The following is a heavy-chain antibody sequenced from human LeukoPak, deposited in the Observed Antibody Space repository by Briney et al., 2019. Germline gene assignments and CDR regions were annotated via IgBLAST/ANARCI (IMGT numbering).Heavy chain of an antibody. J-gene: IGHJ5*02. CDR1: GFTFSSYA. Sequence: GGSLRLSCAASGFTFSSYAMSWVRQAPGKGLEWVSAISGSGGSTYYADSVKGRFTISRDNSKNTLYLQMNSLRAEDTAVYYCAKVTGQSWLPRRYRGWFDPWGQGTLVTVSS. V-gene: IGHV3-23*01. CDR3: AKVTGQSWLPRRYRGWFDP. CDR2: ISGSGGST. D-gene: IGHD6-19*01.